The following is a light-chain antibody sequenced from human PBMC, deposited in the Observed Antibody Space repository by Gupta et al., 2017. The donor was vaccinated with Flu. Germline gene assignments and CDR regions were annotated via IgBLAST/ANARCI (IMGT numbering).Light chain of an antibody. CDR2: GAS. J-gene: IGKJ2*03. CDR3: QQDNKWQGYS. CDR1: QSVSSN. Sequence: EIVMTQSSSTLSVSPGERATLSCSASQSVSSNLAWYQQKPGKDPRLLIYGASTRATGIPARFSGSGSGTEFTLTSSSRQSEDFAVDYCQQDNKWQGYSFGQGTRLEMK. V-gene: IGKV3-15*01.